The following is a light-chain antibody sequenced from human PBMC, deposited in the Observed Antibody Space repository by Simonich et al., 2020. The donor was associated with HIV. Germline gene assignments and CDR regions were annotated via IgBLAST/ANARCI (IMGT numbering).Light chain of an antibody. CDR3: AAWDDSLSGVV. J-gene: IGLJ2*01. Sequence: QSVLTQPPSASGTPGQRVTISCSGSSSNIGSNYVYWYQQLPGTAPKLHIYRNNPRPSGVPDRFPGSKSGTSASLAISGLRSEDEADYYCAAWDDSLSGVVFGGGTKLTVL. V-gene: IGLV1-47*01. CDR1: SSNIGSNY. CDR2: RNN.